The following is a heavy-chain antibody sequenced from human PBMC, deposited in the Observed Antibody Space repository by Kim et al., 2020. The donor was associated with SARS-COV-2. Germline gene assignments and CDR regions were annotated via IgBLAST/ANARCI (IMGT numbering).Heavy chain of an antibody. D-gene: IGHD6-6*01. J-gene: IGHJ4*02. Sequence: GGSLRLSCAASGFTFSSYAMHWVRQAPGKGLEWVAVISYDGSNKYYADSVKGRFTISRDNSKNTLYLQMNSLRAEDTAVYYCAREGGAARRVYYFDYWGQGTLVTVSS. CDR2: ISYDGSNK. CDR1: GFTFSSYA. V-gene: IGHV3-30*04. CDR3: AREGGAARRVYYFDY.